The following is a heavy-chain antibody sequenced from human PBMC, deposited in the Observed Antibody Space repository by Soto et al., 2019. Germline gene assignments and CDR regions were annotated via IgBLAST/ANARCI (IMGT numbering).Heavy chain of an antibody. Sequence: GGSLRLSCAASGFTFSSYGMSWVRQAPGKGLEWVSGFSGSGGNTYYADSVKGRFTISRDNSKNLLYLQTNSLRAEDTAVYYCAKGSVSSSWDYYCGMDVWGQGTTVTVSS. CDR1: GFTFSSYG. CDR2: FSGSGGNT. V-gene: IGHV3-23*01. D-gene: IGHD6-13*01. J-gene: IGHJ6*02. CDR3: AKGSVSSSWDYYCGMDV.